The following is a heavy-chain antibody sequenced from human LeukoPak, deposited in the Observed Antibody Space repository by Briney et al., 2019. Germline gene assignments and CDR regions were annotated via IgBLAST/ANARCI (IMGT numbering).Heavy chain of an antibody. CDR2: IRYDGSIK. Sequence: PGGSLRLSRAASGFTFSSYGMHWVRQAPGKGLEWVAFIRYDGSIKYYADSVKGRFTISRDNSKNTLYLQMNSLRGEDTAVYYCARDRVLMVYAMDYYYMDVWGKGTTVTVSS. CDR3: ARDRVLMVYAMDYYYMDV. CDR1: GFTFSSYG. V-gene: IGHV3-30*02. J-gene: IGHJ6*03. D-gene: IGHD2-8*01.